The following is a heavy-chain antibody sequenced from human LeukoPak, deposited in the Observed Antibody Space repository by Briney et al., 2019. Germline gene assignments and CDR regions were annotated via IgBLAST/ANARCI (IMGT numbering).Heavy chain of an antibody. CDR2: ISSSSSTI. CDR3: ARDLWYSSDWYAVDY. Sequence: PGGSLRLSCAASGFTFSSYSMNWVRQAPGKGLEWVSYISSSSSTIYYADSVKGRFTISRDNAKNSLYLQMNSLRAEDTAVYYCARDLWYSSDWYAVDYWGQGTLVTVSS. J-gene: IGHJ4*02. CDR1: GFTFSSYS. V-gene: IGHV3-48*04. D-gene: IGHD6-19*01.